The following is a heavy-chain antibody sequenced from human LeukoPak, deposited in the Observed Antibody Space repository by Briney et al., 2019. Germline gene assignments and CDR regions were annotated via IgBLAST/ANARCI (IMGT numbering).Heavy chain of an antibody. CDR3: AKILVTYNWFDP. CDR2: ISSSGSTI. D-gene: IGHD5-18*01. J-gene: IGHJ5*02. V-gene: IGHV3-11*01. CDR1: GFTFSDYY. Sequence: GGSLRLSCAASGFTFSDYYMSWIRQAPGKGLEWVSYISSSGSTIYYADSVKGRFTISRDNSKNTLYLQMNSLRAEDTAVYYCAKILVTYNWFDPWGQGTLVTVSS.